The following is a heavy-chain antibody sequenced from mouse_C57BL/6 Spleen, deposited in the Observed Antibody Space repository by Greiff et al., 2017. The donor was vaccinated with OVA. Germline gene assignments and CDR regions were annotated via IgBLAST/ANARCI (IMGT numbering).Heavy chain of an antibody. J-gene: IGHJ1*03. V-gene: IGHV1-26*01. D-gene: IGHD1-1*01. CDR2: INPNNGGT. CDR1: GYTFTDYY. CDR3: ARDYGSSHWYFDV. Sequence: EVQLQQSGPELVKPGASVKISCKASGYTFTDYYMNWVKQSHGKSLEWIGDINPNNGGTSYKQKFKGKATLTVDKSYSTAYMELRSLTSEDSAVYYCARDYGSSHWYFDVWGTGTTVTVSS.